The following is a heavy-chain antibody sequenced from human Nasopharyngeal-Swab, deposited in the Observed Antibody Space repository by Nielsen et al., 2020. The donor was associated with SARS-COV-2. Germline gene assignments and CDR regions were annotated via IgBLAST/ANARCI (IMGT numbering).Heavy chain of an antibody. J-gene: IGHJ6*02. CDR2: IYYSGST. D-gene: IGHD6-19*01. CDR3: ARGLGRRGWSNPYYYYGMDV. V-gene: IGHV4-59*01. Sequence: WIRQPPGKGLEWIGYIYYSGSTNYNPSLKSRVTISVDTSKNQFSLKLSSVTAADTAGEEGARGLGRRGWSNPYYYYGMDVWGQKTTVTVSS.